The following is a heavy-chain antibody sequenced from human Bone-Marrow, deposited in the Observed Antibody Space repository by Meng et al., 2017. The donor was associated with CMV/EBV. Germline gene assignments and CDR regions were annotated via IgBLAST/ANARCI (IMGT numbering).Heavy chain of an antibody. V-gene: IGHV3-48*03. CDR2: ISSSGSTI. Sequence: GESLKISCAASGFTFSSYEMNWVRQAPGKGLEWVSYISSSGSTIYYADSVKGRFTISRDNAKNSLYLQMNSLRAEDTAVYYCARVRLDCSSTSCYYYGMDVWAQGTTVTVSS. D-gene: IGHD2-2*01. CDR3: ARVRLDCSSTSCYYYGMDV. CDR1: GFTFSSYE. J-gene: IGHJ6*02.